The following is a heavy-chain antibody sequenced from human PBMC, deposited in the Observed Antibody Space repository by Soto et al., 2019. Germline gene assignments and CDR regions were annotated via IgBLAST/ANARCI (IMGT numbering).Heavy chain of an antibody. J-gene: IGHJ1*01. CDR3: TRQEQWLVRIYFQH. CDR1: GFTFGDYA. Sequence: PGGSLRLSCTASGFTFGDYAMSWFRQAPGKGLEWVGFIRSKAYGGTTEYAASVKGRFTISRDDSKSIAYLQMNSLKTEDTAVYYCTRQEQWLVRIYFQHWGQGTLVTVSS. V-gene: IGHV3-49*03. D-gene: IGHD6-19*01. CDR2: IRSKAYGGTT.